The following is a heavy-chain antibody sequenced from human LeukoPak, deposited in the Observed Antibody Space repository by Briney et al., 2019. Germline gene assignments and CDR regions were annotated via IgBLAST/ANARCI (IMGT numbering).Heavy chain of an antibody. D-gene: IGHD6-13*01. CDR1: GFTFSSYS. V-gene: IGHV3-21*01. CDR3: ARDRPYSSSWFDAFDI. J-gene: IGHJ3*02. Sequence: GGSLRRSCAASGFTFSSYSMNWVRQAPGKGLEWVSSISSSSSYIYYADSVKGRFTISRDNAKNSLYLQMNSLRAEDTAVYYCARDRPYSSSWFDAFDIWGQGTMVTVSS. CDR2: ISSSSSYI.